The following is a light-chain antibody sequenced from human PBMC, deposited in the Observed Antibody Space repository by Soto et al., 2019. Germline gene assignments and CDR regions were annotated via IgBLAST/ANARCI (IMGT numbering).Light chain of an antibody. CDR3: QVWDNRGYV. Sequence: SYELTQPLSVSVALGQTATITCGGNNIGGKNVHWYQQKPGQAPVLVIYRDYSRPSGIPERFSGSNSGHTATLTICRVQTGDEADYYCQVWDNRGYVFGTGTKVTVL. CDR1: NIGGKN. J-gene: IGLJ1*01. CDR2: RDY. V-gene: IGLV3-9*01.